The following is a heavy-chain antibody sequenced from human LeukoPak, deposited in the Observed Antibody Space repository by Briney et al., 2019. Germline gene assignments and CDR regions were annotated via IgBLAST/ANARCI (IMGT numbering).Heavy chain of an antibody. CDR1: GGTFSSYA. J-gene: IGHJ6*03. CDR2: IIPIFGTA. CDR3: ARGRRENQLLRIGYYYYMDV. Sequence: ASVKVSCKASGGTFSSYAISWVRQAPGQGLEWMGGIIPIFGTANYAQKFQGRVTITTDESTSTAYMELSSLRSEDTAVYYCARGRRENQLLRIGYYYYMDVWGKGTTVTVSS. V-gene: IGHV1-69*05. D-gene: IGHD2-2*01.